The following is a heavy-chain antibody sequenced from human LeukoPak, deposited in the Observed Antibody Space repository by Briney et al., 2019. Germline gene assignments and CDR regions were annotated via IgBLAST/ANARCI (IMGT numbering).Heavy chain of an antibody. J-gene: IGHJ4*02. Sequence: SETLSLTCAVSGGSISSYYWSWIRQPPGKGLGWIGYIYYSGSTNYNPSLKSRVTISVDTSKNQFSLKLSSVTAADTAVYYCARLELREYYFDYWGQGTLVTVSS. D-gene: IGHD4-23*01. V-gene: IGHV4-59*08. CDR3: ARLELREYYFDY. CDR2: IYYSGST. CDR1: GGSISSYY.